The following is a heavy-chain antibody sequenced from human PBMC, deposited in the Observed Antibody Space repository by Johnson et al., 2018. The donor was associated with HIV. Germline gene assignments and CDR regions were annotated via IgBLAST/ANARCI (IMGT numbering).Heavy chain of an antibody. V-gene: IGHV3-7*05. CDR2: IKEDGTEK. D-gene: IGHD5-18*01. J-gene: IGHJ3*01. Sequence: EVQLVESGGGLVEPGGSLRLSCIASGFIFGSCWMTWVRQAPGERLEWVANIKEDGTEKYYVDSVKGRFTVSRDNAKNSLYLQMNDLRAEDTAVYYCVRQYELYGYAFDLWGQGTVVTVSS. CDR1: GFIFGSCW. CDR3: VRQYELYGYAFDL.